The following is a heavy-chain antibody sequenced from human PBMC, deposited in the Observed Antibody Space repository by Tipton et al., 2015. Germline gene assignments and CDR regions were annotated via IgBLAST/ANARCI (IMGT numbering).Heavy chain of an antibody. CDR3: ARGAVVVPVAPGWGMDV. Sequence: SLRLSCAASGFTYSDFAMHWVRQAPGKGLDWVAIISYDGYFKNYGDSVKGRFSISRDNSKNTLDLQMNSLRAEDTAVYYCARGAVVVPVAPGWGMDVWGQGTTVTVSS. D-gene: IGHD2-2*01. J-gene: IGHJ6*02. V-gene: IGHV3-30*03. CDR2: ISYDGYFK. CDR1: GFTYSDFA.